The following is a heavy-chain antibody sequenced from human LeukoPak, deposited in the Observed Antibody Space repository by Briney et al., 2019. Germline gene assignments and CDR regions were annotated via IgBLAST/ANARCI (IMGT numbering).Heavy chain of an antibody. V-gene: IGHV3-7*01. CDR3: ARDEYNWNVDAFDI. J-gene: IGHJ3*02. D-gene: IGHD1-20*01. CDR1: GFTFSSNW. Sequence: GGSLRLSCAASGFTFSSNWVTWVRQAPGKGLEWVANINEDGSEKYYVDSVKGRFTISRDNAKNSLYLQMNSLRAEDTAVYYCARDEYNWNVDAFDIWGQGTVVTVSS. CDR2: INEDGSEK.